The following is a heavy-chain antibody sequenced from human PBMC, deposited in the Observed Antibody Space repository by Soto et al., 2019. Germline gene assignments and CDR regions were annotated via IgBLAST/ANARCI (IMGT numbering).Heavy chain of an antibody. Sequence: QVQLVESGGGVVQPGRSLRLSCAASGFTFSNYIMHWVRQAPVKGLEWVAIILHDGNNKYYADSVKGRFTISRDNSKNTLYLQTNSLRTEDTAIYYCARDDEGGSYCDLGYWGQGTLVTVSS. D-gene: IGHD3-10*01. CDR3: ARDDEGGSYCDLGY. CDR2: ILHDGNNK. V-gene: IGHV3-30-3*01. J-gene: IGHJ4*02. CDR1: GFTFSNYI.